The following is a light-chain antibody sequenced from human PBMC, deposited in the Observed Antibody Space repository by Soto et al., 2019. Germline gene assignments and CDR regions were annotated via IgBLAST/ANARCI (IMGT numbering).Light chain of an antibody. Sequence: EIVMTQSPATLSVSPGERATLSCRASQSVSTNLAWYQQKPGQSPRLRIYGTSTRATGVPARFSGGGSGTEFTLTINSLQSEDFAVYYCQQRGEWPPGATFGQGTRLEIK. CDR1: QSVSTN. CDR2: GTS. V-gene: IGKV3-15*01. J-gene: IGKJ5*01. CDR3: QQRGEWPPGAT.